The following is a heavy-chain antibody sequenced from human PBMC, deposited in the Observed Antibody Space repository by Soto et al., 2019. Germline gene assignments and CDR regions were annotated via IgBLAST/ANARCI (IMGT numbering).Heavy chain of an antibody. D-gene: IGHD6-19*01. V-gene: IGHV4-39*01. CDR1: GGSISNSSYY. CDR3: ARPVAGNQRDNWFDP. CDR2: IYYSGST. Sequence: SETLSLTCTVSGGSISNSSYYWGWIRQPPGKGLEWIGSIYYSGSTYYNPSLKSRVTISVDTSKNQFSLKLSSVTAADTAVYYCARPVAGNQRDNWFDPWGQGTLVTVSS. J-gene: IGHJ5*02.